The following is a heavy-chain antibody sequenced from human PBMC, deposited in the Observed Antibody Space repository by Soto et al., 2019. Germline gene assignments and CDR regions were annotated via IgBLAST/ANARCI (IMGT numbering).Heavy chain of an antibody. J-gene: IGHJ4*02. CDR1: GDSVSGNNAA. Sequence: SQTLSLTCAISGDSVSGNNAAWNWIRQCPSRVLGWLGRTYYRSKWYNDYAVSVKSRITVTPDTSKNQFSLHLNSVTPEDTAVYYWAREFPYYESSDSYFDYWGQGALVTASS. CDR3: AREFPYYESSDSYFDY. V-gene: IGHV6-1*01. D-gene: IGHD3-16*01. CDR2: TYYRSKWYN.